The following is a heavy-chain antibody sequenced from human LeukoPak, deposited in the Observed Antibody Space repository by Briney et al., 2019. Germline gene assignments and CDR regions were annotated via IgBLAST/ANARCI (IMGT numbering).Heavy chain of an antibody. CDR1: GYTFTSYD. V-gene: IGHV1-8*01. CDR3: ARVPVVTPRASRIKRYFDL. CDR2: MTPNSGDT. Sequence: ASVKVSCKASGYTFTSYDINWVRQATGQGLEWMGWMTPNSGDTGYAQKFQGRVTMTRDTSISTAYMELSSLRSEDTAVYYCARVPVVTPRASRIKRYFDLWGRGTLVTVSS. J-gene: IGHJ2*01. D-gene: IGHD4-23*01.